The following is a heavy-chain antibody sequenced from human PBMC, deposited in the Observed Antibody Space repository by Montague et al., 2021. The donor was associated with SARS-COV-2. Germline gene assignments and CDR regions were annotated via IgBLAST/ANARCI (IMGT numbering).Heavy chain of an antibody. J-gene: IGHJ5*02. CDR2: IYASGST. CDR1: GGSFSGYY. D-gene: IGHD6-13*01. Sequence: SETLSLTCAVYGGSFSGYYWSWIRQPAGRGMEWIGRIYASGSTKYNPSLKSRVTISVDTSKNQFSLKVSSVTAADTAVYYCARDLSSSWSYWFDPWGQGTLVTVSS. V-gene: IGHV4-4*07. CDR3: ARDLSSSWSYWFDP.